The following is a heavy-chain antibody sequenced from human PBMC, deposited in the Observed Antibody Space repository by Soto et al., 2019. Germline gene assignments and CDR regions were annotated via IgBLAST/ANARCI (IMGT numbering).Heavy chain of an antibody. V-gene: IGHV3-7*04. J-gene: IGHJ5*02. CDR2: MSPDGREQ. Sequence: EVHLVESGGGLVQPGGSLRLSCAASGFTFSGYWMTWVRQAPGKGLEGVANMSPDGREQYYVDSVKGRFTIFRDNAKNSLYLQMNSLRGEDTALYYCTRDLNHDCGPWGQGTQVIVSS. D-gene: IGHD2-21*01. CDR1: GFTFSGYW. CDR3: TRDLNHDCGP.